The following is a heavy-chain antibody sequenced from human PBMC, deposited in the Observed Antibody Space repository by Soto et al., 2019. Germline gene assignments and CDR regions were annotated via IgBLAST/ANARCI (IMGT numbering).Heavy chain of an antibody. J-gene: IGHJ1*01. Sequence: QVQLQESGPGLVKPSQTLSLTCTVSGGSISSGGYYWSWIRQHPGKGLEWIGYIYYSGSTYYNPSLKTRFTSSVDTAKSQCSLKRSSVTAAETAVHHWARGPDRLRRNLRLNRGQGTLVTIAS. CDR1: GGSISSGGYY. CDR3: ARGPDRLRRNLRLN. D-gene: IGHD4-17*01. V-gene: IGHV4-31*03. CDR2: IYYSGST.